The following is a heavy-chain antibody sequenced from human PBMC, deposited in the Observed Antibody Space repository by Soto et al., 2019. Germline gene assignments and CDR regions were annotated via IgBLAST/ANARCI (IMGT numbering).Heavy chain of an antibody. Sequence: WGSLLISCAFSVIPFDTYAMSWVRQARGKGLEWVSLISGSGGRTHYADSVKGRFTISRDNSKNTLYLQMNSLRADDTAVYYCAKLAFGNLYYGMDVWGQGTTVTVSS. CDR1: VIPFDTYA. CDR2: ISGSGGRT. V-gene: IGHV3-23*01. D-gene: IGHD3-10*01. CDR3: AKLAFGNLYYGMDV. J-gene: IGHJ6*01.